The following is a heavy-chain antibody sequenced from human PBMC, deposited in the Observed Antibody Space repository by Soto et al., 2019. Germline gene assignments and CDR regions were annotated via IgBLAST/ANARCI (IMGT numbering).Heavy chain of an antibody. V-gene: IGHV3-30-3*01. J-gene: IGHJ6*02. D-gene: IGHD4-4*01. CDR2: ISYDGSNK. Sequence: QVQLVESGGGVVQPGRSLRLSCAASGFTFSSYAMHWVRQAPGKGLEWVAVISYDGSNKYYADAVKGRFTISRENSKNTLYVQMNSLRAEDTAVYYCARDFRIDSNYGAYYYGMDVWGRGTTVAVSS. CDR3: ARDFRIDSNYGAYYYGMDV. CDR1: GFTFSSYA.